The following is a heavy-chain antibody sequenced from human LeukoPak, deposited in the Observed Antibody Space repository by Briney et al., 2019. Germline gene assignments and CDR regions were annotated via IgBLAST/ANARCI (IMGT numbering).Heavy chain of an antibody. V-gene: IGHV4-59*01. CDR3: ARGRRDSPKRNSGSYYLVY. J-gene: IGHJ4*02. CDR2: IYYSGST. CDR1: GGSISSYY. Sequence: SETLSLTCTVSGGSISSYYWSWIRQPPGNGLEWIGYIYYSGSTNYNPSLKSRVTISVDTSKNHFSLKLSSVTAADTAVYYCARGRRDSPKRNSGSYYLVYWGQGTLVTVSS. D-gene: IGHD1-26*01.